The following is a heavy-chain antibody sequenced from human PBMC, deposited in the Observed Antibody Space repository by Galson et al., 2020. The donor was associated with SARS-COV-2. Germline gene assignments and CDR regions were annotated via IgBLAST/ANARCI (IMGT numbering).Heavy chain of an antibody. V-gene: IGHV3-7*05. CDR1: GFTFSSYW. Sequence: GESLKISCAASGFTFSSYWMSWVRQAPGKGLEWVANIKQDGSEQYYVDSVKGRFTISRDNAKNSLYLQMNSLRAEDTAVYYCARLGSSSWYNDYGGEGTLVTVSS. D-gene: IGHD6-13*01. J-gene: IGHJ4*02. CDR2: IKQDGSEQ. CDR3: ARLGSSSWYNDY.